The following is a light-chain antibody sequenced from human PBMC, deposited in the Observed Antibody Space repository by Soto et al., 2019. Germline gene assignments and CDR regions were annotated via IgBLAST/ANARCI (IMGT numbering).Light chain of an antibody. V-gene: IGLV1-40*01. CDR3: QSCDSSLNRV. J-gene: IGLJ1*01. Sequence: QSLLTQPPSVSGAPGQRITISCTGSSSNIGARYDVHWYRQLPGTAPKLLLYGDNNRPSGVPDRFSGSKSGASASLAITGLQADDEADYYCQSCDSSLNRVFGTGTKVPVL. CDR1: SSNIGARYD. CDR2: GDN.